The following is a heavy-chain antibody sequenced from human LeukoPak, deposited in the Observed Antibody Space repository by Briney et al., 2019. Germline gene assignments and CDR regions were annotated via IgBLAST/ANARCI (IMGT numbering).Heavy chain of an antibody. D-gene: IGHD3-10*01. J-gene: IGHJ6*03. CDR2: IYPGDSDT. CDR3: ARQSTYYYGSGSFHDYMDV. CDR1: GYSFTSYW. V-gene: IGHV5-51*01. Sequence: LGESLKISCKGSGYSFTSYWIGWVRQMPGKGLEWMGIIYPGDSDTRYSPSFQGQVTISADKSISTAYLQWSSLKASDTAMYYCARQSTYYYGSGSFHDYMDVWGKGTTVTVSS.